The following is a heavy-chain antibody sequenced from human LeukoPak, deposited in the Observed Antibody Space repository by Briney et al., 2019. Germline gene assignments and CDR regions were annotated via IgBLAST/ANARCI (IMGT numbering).Heavy chain of an antibody. CDR1: GYTFTGYY. J-gene: IGHJ6*02. D-gene: IGHD1-1*01. CDR3: ARRTDYYYHGMDV. Sequence: ASVKVSCKASGYTFTGYYMHWVRQAPGQGLEWMGWINPNSGGTNYAQKFQGRVTMTRDTSISTAYMELSRLRSDDTPVYYCARRTDYYYHGMDVWGQGTTVTVSS. CDR2: INPNSGGT. V-gene: IGHV1-2*02.